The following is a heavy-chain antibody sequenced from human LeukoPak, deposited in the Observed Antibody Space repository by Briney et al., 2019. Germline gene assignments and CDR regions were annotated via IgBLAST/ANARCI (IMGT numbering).Heavy chain of an antibody. CDR2: IRSKANSYAT. CDR1: GFTFSGSA. CDR3: TSQRFLEWLLLDY. Sequence: GSLRLSCAASGFTFSGSAMHWVRQASGKGLEWVGRIRSKANSYATAYAASVKGRFTISRDDSKNTAYLQMNSLKTEDTAVYYCTSQRFLEWLLLDYWGQGTLVTVSS. V-gene: IGHV3-73*01. D-gene: IGHD3-3*01. J-gene: IGHJ4*02.